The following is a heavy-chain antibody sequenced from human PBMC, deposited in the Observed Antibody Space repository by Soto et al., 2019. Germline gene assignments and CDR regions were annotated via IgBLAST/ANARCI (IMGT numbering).Heavy chain of an antibody. CDR2: ISGSGGST. CDR3: AKDAMGDIVRTGYFDY. Sequence: EVQLLESGGGLVQPGGSLRLSCAASGFTFSSYAMSWVRQAPGKGLEWVSAISGSGGSTYYADSVKGRFTISRDNSKNTLYLQMNSLRAEDTAVYYCAKDAMGDIVRTGYFDYWGQGTLVTVSS. D-gene: IGHD3-16*01. V-gene: IGHV3-23*01. CDR1: GFTFSSYA. J-gene: IGHJ4*02.